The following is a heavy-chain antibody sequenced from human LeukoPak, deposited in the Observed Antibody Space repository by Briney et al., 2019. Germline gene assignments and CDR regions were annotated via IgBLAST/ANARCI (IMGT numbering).Heavy chain of an antibody. J-gene: IGHJ4*02. Sequence: GGSLSLSCAASGFPFISYSMNWVRQAPGKGLEWVSSISSSSSYIYYADSVKGRFTISRDNAKNSLYLQMNSLRAEDTAVYYCARGDPLWFGELGFDYWGQGTLVTVSS. D-gene: IGHD3-10*01. CDR1: GFPFISYS. CDR3: ARGDPLWFGELGFDY. V-gene: IGHV3-21*01. CDR2: ISSSSSYI.